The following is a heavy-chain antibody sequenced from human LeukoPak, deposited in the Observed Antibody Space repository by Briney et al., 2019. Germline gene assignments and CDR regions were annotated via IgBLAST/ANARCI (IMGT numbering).Heavy chain of an antibody. CDR3: ASWESDY. CDR2: ISNTGDSI. Sequence: GGSLRLSCAASGFTFSDSYMTWIRQAPGKGLEWVSFISNTGDSIYYADSVKGRFTISRDNAKNTLYLQMNSLRAEDTAVYYCASWESDYWGQGTLVTVSS. D-gene: IGHD1-26*01. CDR1: GFTFSDSY. V-gene: IGHV3-11*04. J-gene: IGHJ4*02.